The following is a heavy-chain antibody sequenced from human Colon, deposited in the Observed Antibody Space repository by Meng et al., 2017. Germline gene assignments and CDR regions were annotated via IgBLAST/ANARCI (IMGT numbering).Heavy chain of an antibody. J-gene: IGHJ4*02. CDR2: TYYRSKWYN. CDR3: ARDHGYSYGLPLDY. CDR1: GDSLSSNTAA. D-gene: IGHD5-18*01. V-gene: IGHV6-1*01. Sequence: VQLQQSGPGLVKPSQTLSLTCVISGDSLSSNTAAWNWIRQSPSRGLEWLGRTYYRSKWYNEYAVSVKSRMTFNADTSKNQVSLQVNSVTPEDTAAYYCARDHGYSYGLPLDYWGQGILVTVSS.